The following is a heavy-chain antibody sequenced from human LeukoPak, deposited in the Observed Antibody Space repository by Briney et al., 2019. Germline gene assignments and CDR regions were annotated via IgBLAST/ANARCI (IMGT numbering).Heavy chain of an antibody. V-gene: IGHV4-39*06. CDR1: GVAITRSSYK. CDR2: IIYTGNI. J-gene: IGHJ4*02. D-gene: IGHD1-14*01. Sequence: AEALSLTCTVSGVAITRSSYKWGWLRQPPGKGLEWIGIIIYTGNIKYSPSLRTRFTMSVDTPKNQFPLQLISVTPAHTALYFRARVLRGTPDHWGQGTLVTVS. CDR3: ARVLRGTPDH.